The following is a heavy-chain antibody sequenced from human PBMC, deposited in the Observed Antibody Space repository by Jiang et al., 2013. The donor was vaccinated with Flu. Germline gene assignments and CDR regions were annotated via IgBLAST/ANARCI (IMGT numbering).Heavy chain of an antibody. Sequence: SGAEVKKPGASVKVSCKASGYTFTSYGISWVRQAPGQGLEWMGWISAYNGNTNYAQKLQGRVTMTTDTSTSTAYMELRSLRSDDTAVYYCARAGIRFSATYYYYGMDVWGQGTTVTVSS. V-gene: IGHV1-18*01. D-gene: IGHD1-14*01. CDR3: ARAGIRFSATYYYYGMDV. CDR1: GYTFTSYG. CDR2: ISAYNGNT. J-gene: IGHJ6*02.